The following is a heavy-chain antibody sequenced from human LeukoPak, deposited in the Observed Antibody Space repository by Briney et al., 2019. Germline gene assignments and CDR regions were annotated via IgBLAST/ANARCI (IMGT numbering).Heavy chain of an antibody. V-gene: IGHV3-11*01. Sequence: GGSLRLSCAASGFTFSDTWMHWVRQAPGKGLEWVSYISSSGTTIYYADSVKGRFTISRDNAKKSLYLQMNSLRAEDTAIYYCARGDGYNSYYFDYWGQGTLVTVSS. J-gene: IGHJ4*02. CDR3: ARGDGYNSYYFDY. D-gene: IGHD5-24*01. CDR1: GFTFSDTW. CDR2: ISSSGTTI.